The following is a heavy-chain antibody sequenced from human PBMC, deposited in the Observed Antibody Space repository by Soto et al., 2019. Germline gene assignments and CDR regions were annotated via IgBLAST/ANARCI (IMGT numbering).Heavy chain of an antibody. V-gene: IGHV3-30-3*01. Sequence: PGGSRRLSWAASGFTFNIYALHWVRQAPGKGLEWVAVISFDGTKKYYSDPVKGRFTISRDNLKNTLYLQMNNLRVEDAALYFCAREDDYGYRYINYGLDVWGQGTTVTVSS. CDR1: GFTFNIYA. CDR3: AREDDYGYRYINYGLDV. D-gene: IGHD4-17*01. CDR2: ISFDGTKK. J-gene: IGHJ6*02.